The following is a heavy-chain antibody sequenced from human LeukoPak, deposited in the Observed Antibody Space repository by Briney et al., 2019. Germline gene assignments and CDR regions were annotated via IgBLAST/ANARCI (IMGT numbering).Heavy chain of an antibody. V-gene: IGHV3-9*01. Sequence: GGSLRLSCAASGFTLDDYAMHWVRQAPGQGLEWVSSIYWNSGIITYADSVRGRFTISRDNADNSLFLQMDSLRPEDTALYYCTKEETKYTFGNAFDYWGQGTLVTVSS. CDR3: TKEETKYTFGNAFDY. CDR1: GFTLDDYA. J-gene: IGHJ4*02. D-gene: IGHD4-23*01. CDR2: IYWNSGII.